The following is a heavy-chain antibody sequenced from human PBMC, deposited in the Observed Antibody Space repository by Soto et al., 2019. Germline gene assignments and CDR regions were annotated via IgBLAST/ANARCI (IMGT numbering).Heavy chain of an antibody. V-gene: IGHV3-33*01. CDR1: GFTFSSYG. D-gene: IGHD3-22*01. Sequence: QVQLVESGGGVVQPGRSLRLSCAASGFTFSSYGMYWVRQAPGKGLEWVAVIWYDGSNKYYADSVKGRFTISRDNSKNTLYLQLDSLRAEETAVYYCARSDPDSSGLGWVYWGQGTLVTVSS. CDR3: ARSDPDSSGLGWVY. J-gene: IGHJ4*02. CDR2: IWYDGSNK.